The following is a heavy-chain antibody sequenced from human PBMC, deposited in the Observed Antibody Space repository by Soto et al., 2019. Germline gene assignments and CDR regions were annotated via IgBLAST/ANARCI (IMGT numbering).Heavy chain of an antibody. CDR2: IWYDGSNK. Sequence: QVQLVESGGGVVQPGRSLRLSCAASGFTFSSYGMHWVRQAPGKGLEWVAVIWYDGSNKYYADSVKGRFTISRDNSKNTLDLQMNSLRAEDTAVYYCARGGGAMVRGVAFDYWGQGTLVTVSS. CDR1: GFTFSSYG. V-gene: IGHV3-33*01. J-gene: IGHJ4*02. D-gene: IGHD3-10*01. CDR3: ARGGGAMVRGVAFDY.